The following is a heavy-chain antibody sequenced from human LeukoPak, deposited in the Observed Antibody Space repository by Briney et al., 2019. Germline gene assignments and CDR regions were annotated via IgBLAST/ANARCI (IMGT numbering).Heavy chain of an antibody. CDR1: GFTCSDYY. Sequence: GGSLRFSCAASGFTCSDYYMSWIRQAPGKGLEWVSYISSSGSTIYYADAVKGRFTLSRHNAKNSLYLQMNSLRAEDTAVYYCARDEGGNGRALDYWGQGTLVTVSS. J-gene: IGHJ4*02. CDR2: ISSSGSTI. CDR3: ARDEGGNGRALDY. D-gene: IGHD2-15*01. V-gene: IGHV3-11*01.